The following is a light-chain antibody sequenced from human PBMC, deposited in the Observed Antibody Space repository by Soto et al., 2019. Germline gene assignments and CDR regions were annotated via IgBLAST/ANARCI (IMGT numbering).Light chain of an antibody. V-gene: IGKV3-15*01. CDR2: DAS. CDR3: QQYEKWPPSIT. J-gene: IGKJ5*01. CDR1: QSVSSNY. Sequence: RQSTSSLSASLGDTVTITCRASQSVSSNYLAWYQQKPGQAPRLLIYDASNRATGISARFSGSGSGTEFTLTISILQSEDFAVYYCQQYEKWPPSITFGQGTRLEIK.